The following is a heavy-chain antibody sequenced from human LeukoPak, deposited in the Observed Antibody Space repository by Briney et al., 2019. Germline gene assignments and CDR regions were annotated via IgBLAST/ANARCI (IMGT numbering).Heavy chain of an antibody. CDR2: ISYDGSNK. V-gene: IGHV3-30*18. Sequence: GRSLRLSCAASGFTFSSYGMHWVRQAPGKGLEWVAVISYDGSNKYYADSVKGRCTISRDNSKNTLYVQMNSLRAEDTAVYYCAKDRKDYDILTGVMDVWGQGTTVTVSS. CDR1: GFTFSSYG. D-gene: IGHD3-9*01. J-gene: IGHJ6*02. CDR3: AKDRKDYDILTGVMDV.